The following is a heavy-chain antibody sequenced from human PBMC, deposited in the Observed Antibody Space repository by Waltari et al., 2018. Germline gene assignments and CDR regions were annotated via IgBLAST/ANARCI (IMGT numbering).Heavy chain of an antibody. D-gene: IGHD2-21*01. CDR1: GYTFSDYG. CDR2: ISGNNGKQ. V-gene: IGHV1-18*01. Sequence: QVQLVQSGAEVKKPEASVKVSCKASGYTFSDYGISWVRQAPGQGFEWMGWISGNNGKQNNAQKFQGRLSMTKDTSTATVYMELRYLTSDDTAVYYCARERHRLMEEGYLMALDPWGQGTLVTVSS. CDR3: ARERHRLMEEGYLMALDP. J-gene: IGHJ5*02.